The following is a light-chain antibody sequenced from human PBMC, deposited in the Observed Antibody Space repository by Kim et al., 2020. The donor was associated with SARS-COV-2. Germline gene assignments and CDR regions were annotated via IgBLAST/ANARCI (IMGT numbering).Light chain of an antibody. CDR2: DVS. Sequence: QSALTQPRSVSGSPGQSVTISCTGTSSDVGGYNYVSWYQHHPGKAPKLMIYDVSKRPSVVPDRFSGSKSGNTASLTISGLQAEDEADYYCCSYAGSYTVVFGGGTQLTVL. CDR3: CSYAGSYTVV. V-gene: IGLV2-11*01. CDR1: SSDVGGYNY. J-gene: IGLJ2*01.